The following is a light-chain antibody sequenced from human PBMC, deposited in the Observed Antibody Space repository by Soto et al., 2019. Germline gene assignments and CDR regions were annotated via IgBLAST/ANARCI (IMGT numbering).Light chain of an antibody. J-gene: IGLJ1*01. Sequence: QSVLTQPPSASGSPGQSLTISCTGTSSDVGGYNYVSWYQQHPGKAPKLMIYEVTKRPSGVPDRFSGAKSGNTASLTVSGLQAEDEADYYCTSHAGTNNFPYVFGTGTKLTVL. CDR3: TSHAGTNNFPYV. V-gene: IGLV2-8*01. CDR1: SSDVGGYNY. CDR2: EVT.